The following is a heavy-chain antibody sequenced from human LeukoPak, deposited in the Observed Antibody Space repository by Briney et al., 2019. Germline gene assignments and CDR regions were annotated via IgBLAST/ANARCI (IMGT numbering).Heavy chain of an antibody. Sequence: EASVKVSCKASGYTFTSYGISWVRQAPGQGLEWMGWISAYNGNTNYAQKLQGRVTVTTDTSTSTAYMEVRSLRSDDTAVYYCARDTYYDSWSGFYTSYYFDYWGQGTLVTVSS. CDR3: ARDTYYDSWSGFYTSYYFDY. D-gene: IGHD3-3*01. J-gene: IGHJ4*02. V-gene: IGHV1-18*01. CDR1: GYTFTSYG. CDR2: ISAYNGNT.